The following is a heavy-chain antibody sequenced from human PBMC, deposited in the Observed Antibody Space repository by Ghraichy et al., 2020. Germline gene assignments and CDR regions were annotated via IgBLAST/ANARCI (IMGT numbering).Heavy chain of an antibody. CDR2: MSYDGSNK. Sequence: GESLNISCAASGFIFSSYTMHWVRQAPGKGLEWVAVMSYDGSNKDYADSVKGRFTISRDDSKSTVYLEMDSLRAEDTAVYYCAREGSWGATWYYNMDVWGKGTTVTVS. D-gene: IGHD3-16*01. V-gene: IGHV3-30*04. CDR3: AREGSWGATWYYNMDV. CDR1: GFIFSSYT. J-gene: IGHJ6*03.